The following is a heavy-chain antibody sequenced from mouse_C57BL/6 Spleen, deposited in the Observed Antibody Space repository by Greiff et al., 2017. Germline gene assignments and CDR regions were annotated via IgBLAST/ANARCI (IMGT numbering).Heavy chain of an antibody. D-gene: IGHD3-2*02. CDR1: GYTFTSYW. CDR3: ARRDSSGYEDY. J-gene: IGHJ2*01. V-gene: IGHV1-64*01. Sequence: QVQLQQPGAELVKPGASVKLSCKASGYTFTSYWMHWVKQRPGQGLEWIGMIHPNSGSTNYNEKFKSKATMTVDKSSSTAYMQLSSLTSEDSAVXSGARRDSSGYEDYWGQGTTLTVSS. CDR2: IHPNSGST.